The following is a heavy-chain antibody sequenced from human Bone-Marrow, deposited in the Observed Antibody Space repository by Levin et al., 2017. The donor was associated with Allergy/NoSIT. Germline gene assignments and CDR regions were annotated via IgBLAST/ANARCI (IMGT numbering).Heavy chain of an antibody. CDR3: ATSFYQYSSAWYGGDWVDP. J-gene: IGHJ5*02. D-gene: IGHD6-19*01. Sequence: GGSLRLSCAASGITFETSAMSWVRQSPVKGLEWVATISGSGGSTHYADSVKGQFTISRDNSKNTLYLQMSSLRAEDTARYYCATSFYQYSSAWYGGDWVDPWGQGTLVTVSS. V-gene: IGHV3-23*01. CDR2: ISGSGGST. CDR1: GITFETSA.